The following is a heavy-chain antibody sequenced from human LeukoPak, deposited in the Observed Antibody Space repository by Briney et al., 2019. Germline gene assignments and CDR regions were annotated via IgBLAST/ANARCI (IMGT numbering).Heavy chain of an antibody. D-gene: IGHD2-15*01. CDR1: GFTFSSYN. CDR2: ITSSSSYT. V-gene: IGHV3-21*01. J-gene: IGHJ4*02. Sequence: GGSLRLSCAASGFTFSSYNMNWVRQAPGKGLEWVSSITSSSSYTFYADSVKGRFTISRDNAKNSLYLQMNSLRAEDTAVYYCARDMTPIDYWGQGTLVTVSS. CDR3: ARDMTPIDY.